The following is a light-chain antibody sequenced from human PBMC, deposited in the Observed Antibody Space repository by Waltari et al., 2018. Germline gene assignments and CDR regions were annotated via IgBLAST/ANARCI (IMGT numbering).Light chain of an antibody. CDR1: QSVSRT. CDR3: QKYVTLPAT. CDR2: DAS. Sequence: EIVLTQSPGTLSLSPGERATLSCRASQSVSRTLAWYQQKPGQAPRLLIYDASTRATGIPDRFSGSGFGTDFSLTISRLEPEDFAVYYCQKYVTLPATFGQGTTVEI. V-gene: IGKV3-20*01. J-gene: IGKJ1*01.